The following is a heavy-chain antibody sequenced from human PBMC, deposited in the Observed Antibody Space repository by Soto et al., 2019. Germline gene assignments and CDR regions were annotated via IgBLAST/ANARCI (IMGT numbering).Heavy chain of an antibody. J-gene: IGHJ3*02. CDR3: ARVRGIGSSSWYIGAHNAFDI. V-gene: IGHV1-2*02. CDR2: INPNSGGT. D-gene: IGHD6-13*01. Sequence: GASVKGSCKASGYTFTGYYMHWVRQAPGQGLEWMGWINPNSGGTNYAQKFQGRVTMTRDTSISTAYMELSRLRSDDTAVYYCARVRGIGSSSWYIGAHNAFDIWGQGTMVTVSS. CDR1: GYTFTGYY.